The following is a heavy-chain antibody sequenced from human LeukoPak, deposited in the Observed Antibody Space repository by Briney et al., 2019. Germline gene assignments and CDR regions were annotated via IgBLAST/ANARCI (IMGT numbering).Heavy chain of an antibody. J-gene: IGHJ4*02. CDR3: AKYVGGYNYVDY. D-gene: IGHD5-18*01. CDR2: ISVSGVST. CDR1: GVTFSSYA. Sequence: GGSLRLSCAASGVTFSSYAMSWVREAPGKGVERGSAISVSGVSTYYADSVKGRFTISRDNSRDTLYLQMNSLRAEDTAVYYCAKYVGGYNYVDYWGQGTLVTVSS. V-gene: IGHV3-23*01.